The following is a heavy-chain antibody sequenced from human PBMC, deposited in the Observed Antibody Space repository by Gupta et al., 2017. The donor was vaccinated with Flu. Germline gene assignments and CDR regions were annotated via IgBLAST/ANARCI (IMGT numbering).Heavy chain of an antibody. CDR2: IWYGGSNK. CDR3: ASEYCTNGICYTNWFDP. CDR1: GFTFSSYG. D-gene: IGHD2-8*01. J-gene: IGHJ5*02. Sequence: QVQLVESGGGVVQPGMFLTLSCAASGFTFSSYGMHWVRQAPGKGVEWVALIWYGGSNKYYADSVKGRFTISRDNSKNTLYLQMNSLRAEDTAVYYCASEYCTNGICYTNWFDPWGQGTLVTVSS. V-gene: IGHV3-33*01.